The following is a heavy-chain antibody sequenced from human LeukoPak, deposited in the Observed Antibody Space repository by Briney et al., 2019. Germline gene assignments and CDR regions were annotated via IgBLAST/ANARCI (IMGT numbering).Heavy chain of an antibody. Sequence: GGSLRLSCAASGFTFSSYAMSWVRQAPGKGLEWVSAISGSGGSTYYADSVKGRFTISRDNFKNTLYLQMNSLRAEDTAVYYCAKEGDYYDSSGYYFDYWGQGTLVTVSS. V-gene: IGHV3-23*01. D-gene: IGHD3-22*01. CDR3: AKEGDYYDSSGYYFDY. CDR1: GFTFSSYA. J-gene: IGHJ4*02. CDR2: ISGSGGST.